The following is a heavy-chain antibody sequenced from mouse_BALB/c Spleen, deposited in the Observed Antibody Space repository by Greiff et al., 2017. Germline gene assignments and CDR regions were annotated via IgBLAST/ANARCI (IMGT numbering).Heavy chain of an antibody. CDR1: GFSLTSYG. D-gene: IGHD2-14*01. V-gene: IGHV2-2*02. Sequence: QVQLKQSGPGLVQPSQSLSITCTVSGFSLTSYGVHWVRQSPGKGLEWLGVIWSGGSTDYNAAFISRLSISKDNSKSQVFFKMNSLQANDTAIYYCARTYYRYDGPWFAYWGQGTLVTVSA. CDR2: IWSGGST. J-gene: IGHJ3*01. CDR3: ARTYYRYDGPWFAY.